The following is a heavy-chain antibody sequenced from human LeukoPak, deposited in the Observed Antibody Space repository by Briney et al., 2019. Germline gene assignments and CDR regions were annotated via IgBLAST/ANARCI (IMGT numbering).Heavy chain of an antibody. V-gene: IGHV3-13*01. CDR2: IGTAGDT. CDR1: GFTFSSYD. CDR3: ARGSHTTPGGYFDY. J-gene: IGHJ4*02. Sequence: GGSLRLSCAASGFTFSSYDMHWVRQATGKGLEWVSAIGTAGDTYYPGSVKGRFTISRDNAKNSLYLQMNSLRVEDTAVYYCARGSHTTPGGYFDYWGQGTLVAVSS. D-gene: IGHD1-1*01.